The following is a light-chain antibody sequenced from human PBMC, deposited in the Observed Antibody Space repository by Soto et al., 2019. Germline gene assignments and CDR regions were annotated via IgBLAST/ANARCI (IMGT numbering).Light chain of an antibody. CDR2: DTS. V-gene: IGKV3-20*01. J-gene: IGKJ5*01. Sequence: GLTQCPGTLSLSPGERATLSCRASQTLSNSFIAWYQQKPGQAPRLLIYDTSSRATGVPDRYSASGSGTDFTLTISRLEPEDFAVFFCQQYGTSEIIFGQGTRLEI. CDR1: QTLSNSF. CDR3: QQYGTSEII.